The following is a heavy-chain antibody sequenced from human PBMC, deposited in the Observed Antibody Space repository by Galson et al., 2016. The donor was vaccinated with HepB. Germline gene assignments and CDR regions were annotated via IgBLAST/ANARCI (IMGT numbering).Heavy chain of an antibody. Sequence: SLRLSCAASGFTFRSYAMHWVRQAPGKGLEWVAFMWYDGSKKNYADSVKGRFTISRDNSKNKLYLQMNSLRAEDTAVYYCARDHAVGATWGYFYHYGMDVWGQGTTVTVSS. CDR1: GFTFRSYA. D-gene: IGHD1-26*01. V-gene: IGHV3-33*08. CDR2: MWYDGSKK. CDR3: ARDHAVGATWGYFYHYGMDV. J-gene: IGHJ6*02.